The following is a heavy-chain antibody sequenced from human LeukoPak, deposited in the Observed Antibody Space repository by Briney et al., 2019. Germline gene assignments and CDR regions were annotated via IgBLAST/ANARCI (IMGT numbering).Heavy chain of an antibody. Sequence: SETLSLTCTVSGGSISGSSYYWGWIRQPPGKGLEWIGSIYYSGSTYYNPSLKSRVTISVDTSKNQFSLKLSSVTAADTAVYYCARVEYSSSYYFDYWGQGTLVTVSS. CDR3: ARVEYSSSYYFDY. D-gene: IGHD6-6*01. V-gene: IGHV4-39*07. CDR1: GGSISGSSYY. J-gene: IGHJ4*02. CDR2: IYYSGST.